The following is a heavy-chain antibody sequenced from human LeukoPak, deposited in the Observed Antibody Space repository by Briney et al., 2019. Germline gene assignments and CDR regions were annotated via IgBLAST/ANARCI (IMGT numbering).Heavy chain of an antibody. CDR3: AAGEDYYDSSGYQESFQH. CDR2: IIPIFGTA. J-gene: IGHJ1*01. V-gene: IGHV1-69*01. Sequence: ASVKVSCKASGGTFSSYAISWVRQAPGQGLEWMGGIIPIFGTANYAQKFQGRVTITADESTSTAYMELSGLRSEDTAVYYCAAGEDYYDSSGYQESFQHWGQGTLVTVSS. D-gene: IGHD3-22*01. CDR1: GGTFSSYA.